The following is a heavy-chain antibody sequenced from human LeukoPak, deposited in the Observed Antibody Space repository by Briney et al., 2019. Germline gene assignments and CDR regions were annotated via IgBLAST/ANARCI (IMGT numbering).Heavy chain of an antibody. CDR2: IIPIFGTA. J-gene: IGHJ5*02. V-gene: IGHV1-69*01. CDR1: GGTFSSYA. Sequence: SVKVSCKASGGTFSSYAISWVRQAPGQGLEWMGGIIPIFGTANYAQKFQGRVTITADESTSAAYMELSSLRSEDTAVYYCARRKSYCSGGSCYNWFDPWGQGTLVTVSS. CDR3: ARRKSYCSGGSCYNWFDP. D-gene: IGHD2-15*01.